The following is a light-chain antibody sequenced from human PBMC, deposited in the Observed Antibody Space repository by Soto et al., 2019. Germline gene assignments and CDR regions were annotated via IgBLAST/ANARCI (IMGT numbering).Light chain of an antibody. Sequence: DIQLTQSPSFLSASVGDRVSVTCRASQGITSFLAWYQQIPGKAPKLLIYTASTLQSGVPPRFSGSGSGTEFTLTISSLQPEDFGTCYCQQLNSYPLTFGGGTRVAIK. CDR1: QGITSF. J-gene: IGKJ4*01. CDR2: TAS. CDR3: QQLNSYPLT. V-gene: IGKV1-9*01.